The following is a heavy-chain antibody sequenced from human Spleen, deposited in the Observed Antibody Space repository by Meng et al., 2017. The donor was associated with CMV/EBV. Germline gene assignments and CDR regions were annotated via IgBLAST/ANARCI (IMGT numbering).Heavy chain of an antibody. D-gene: IGHD2/OR15-2a*01. CDR2: ISSSGSTI. J-gene: IGHJ6*02. CDR1: GFTFSSYE. Sequence: GGSLRLSCAASGFTFSSYEMNWVRQAPGKGLEWVSYISSSGSTIYYADSVKGRFTISRDNAKNSLYLQMNSLRAEDTAVYYCAKYYSRGLDVWGQGTTVTVSS. V-gene: IGHV3-48*03. CDR3: AKYYSRGLDV.